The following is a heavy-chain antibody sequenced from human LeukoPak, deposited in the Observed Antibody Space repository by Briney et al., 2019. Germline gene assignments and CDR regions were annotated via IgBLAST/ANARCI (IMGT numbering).Heavy chain of an antibody. CDR1: GGTFSSYA. CDR2: IIPIFGTA. D-gene: IGHD5-18*01. V-gene: IGHV1-69*05. J-gene: IGHJ5*01. CDR3: ARALLRGYSYGNWFDS. Sequence: SVKVSCKASGGTFSSYAISWVRQAPGQGLEWMGGIIPIFGTANYAQKFQGRVTITTDESTSTAYMELSSLRSEDTAVYYCARALLRGYSYGNWFDSWGQGTLVTVSS.